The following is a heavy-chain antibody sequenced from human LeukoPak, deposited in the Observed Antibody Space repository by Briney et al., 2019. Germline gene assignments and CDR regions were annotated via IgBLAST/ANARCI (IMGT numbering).Heavy chain of an antibody. Sequence: SETLSLTCTVSGGSISSSSYYWSWIRQPPGKGLEWIGSIYYSGSTYYNPSLKSRVTISVDTSKNQFSLKLSSVTAADTAVYYCARHHSYGERVSGMDVWGQGTTVTVSS. V-gene: IGHV4-39*01. D-gene: IGHD4-17*01. CDR1: GGSISSSSYY. CDR3: ARHHSYGERVSGMDV. J-gene: IGHJ6*02. CDR2: IYYSGST.